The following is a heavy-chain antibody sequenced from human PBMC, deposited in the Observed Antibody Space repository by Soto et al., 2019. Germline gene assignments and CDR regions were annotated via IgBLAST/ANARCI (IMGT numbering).Heavy chain of an antibody. D-gene: IGHD6-6*01. CDR3: AKDVLNKPGPDAFHI. CDR1: GSSFSNYA. V-gene: IGHV3-23*01. Sequence: GGSLRLSFTASGSSFSNYAMTWVRQAPGKGLEWVSAISGSGRSTYYADSVKGRFTISRDNAKNTQYLQMNSLRAEDTAVYYCAKDVLNKPGPDAFHIWGQGTMVTVSS. J-gene: IGHJ3*02. CDR2: ISGSGRST.